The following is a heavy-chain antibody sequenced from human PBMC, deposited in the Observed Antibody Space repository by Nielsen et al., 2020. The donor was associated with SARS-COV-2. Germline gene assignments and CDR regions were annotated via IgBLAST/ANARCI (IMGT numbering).Heavy chain of an antibody. D-gene: IGHD5-18*01. CDR1: GFTFSSYW. J-gene: IGHJ6*02. Sequence: GESLKISCAASGFTFSSYWMSWVRQAPGKGLEWVANIKQDGSEKYYVDSVKGRFTISRDNAKNLLYLQMNSLRPEDTAVYYCARDQVLDSSMVPLDWGQGTTVTVSS. V-gene: IGHV3-7*03. CDR3: ARDQVLDSSMVPLD. CDR2: IKQDGSEK.